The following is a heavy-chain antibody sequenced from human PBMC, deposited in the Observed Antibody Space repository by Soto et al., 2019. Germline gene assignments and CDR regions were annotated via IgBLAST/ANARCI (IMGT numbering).Heavy chain of an antibody. CDR3: AKDLAYCSGGSCENDAFDI. CDR1: GFTFSSYG. CDR2: ISYDGSNK. D-gene: IGHD2-15*01. Sequence: QVQLVESGGGVVQPGRSLRLSCAASGFTFSSYGMHWVRQAPGKGLEWVAVISYDGSNKYYADSVKGRFTISRDNSKNTLYLQMNSLRAEDTAVYYCAKDLAYCSGGSCENDAFDIWGQWTMVTVSS. J-gene: IGHJ3*02. V-gene: IGHV3-30*18.